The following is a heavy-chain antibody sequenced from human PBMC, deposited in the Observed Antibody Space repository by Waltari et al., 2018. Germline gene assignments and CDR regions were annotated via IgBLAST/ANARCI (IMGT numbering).Heavy chain of an antibody. CDR2: IYRSGVT. CDR1: GGSISNLNFY. Sequence: QVQLQESGPGLAKASQTLSLTCEVSGGSISNLNFYWSWIRQPAGKGLEWIGRIYRSGVTDYNPSLRGRATMFLDMSKNQFSLTVDSLIAADTAVYYCAVSPDTATSRAAFHFWGPGTTVSVSS. D-gene: IGHD5-18*01. V-gene: IGHV4-61*02. CDR3: AVSPDTATSRAAFHF. J-gene: IGHJ6*02.